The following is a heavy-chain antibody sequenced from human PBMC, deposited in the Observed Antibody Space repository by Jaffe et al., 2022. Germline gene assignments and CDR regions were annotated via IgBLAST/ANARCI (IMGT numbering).Heavy chain of an antibody. CDR3: ARLVGFWSGPIDY. D-gene: IGHD3-3*01. CDR1: GYTFTSYG. Sequence: QVQLVQSGAEVKEPGASVKVSCKASGYTFTSYGFTWVRQAPGQGLEWMGWISADKGNTNYAQKVQGRVTMTTDTSTSTAYMELISLRSDDTAVYYCARLVGFWSGPIDYWGQGTLVIVSS. V-gene: IGHV1-18*01. CDR2: ISADKGNT. J-gene: IGHJ4*02.